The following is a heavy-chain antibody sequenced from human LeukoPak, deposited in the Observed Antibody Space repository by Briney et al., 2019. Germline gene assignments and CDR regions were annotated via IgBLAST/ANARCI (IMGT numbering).Heavy chain of an antibody. CDR2: IYYSGST. CDR3: ASSGDLNYDSSATWGAFDI. D-gene: IGHD3-22*01. V-gene: IGHV4-39*07. Sequence: PSETLSLTCTVSGGSISSSSYYWGWIRQPPGKGLEWIGSIYYSGSTYYNPSLKSRVTISVDTSKNQFSLKLSSVTAADTAVYYCASSGDLNYDSSATWGAFDIWGQGTMVTVSS. CDR1: GGSISSSSYY. J-gene: IGHJ3*02.